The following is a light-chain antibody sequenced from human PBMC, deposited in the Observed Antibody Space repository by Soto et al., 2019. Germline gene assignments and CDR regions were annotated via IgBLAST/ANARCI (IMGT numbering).Light chain of an antibody. CDR1: QSFTSRS. Sequence: EIGLTQSPGTLSLSPGERAALSCRASQSFTSRSLAWYQQKPGQAPRLLIYDASNRATGIPARFSGSGSGTDFTLTISSLEPEDFAVYYCQQRSNWPPLTFGGGTKVDIK. V-gene: IGKV3-11*01. J-gene: IGKJ4*01. CDR3: QQRSNWPPLT. CDR2: DAS.